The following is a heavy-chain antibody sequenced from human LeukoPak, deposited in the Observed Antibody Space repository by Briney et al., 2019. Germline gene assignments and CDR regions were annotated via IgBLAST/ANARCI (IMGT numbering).Heavy chain of an antibody. CDR1: GYTFTSYY. D-gene: IGHD6-19*01. CDR3: ARRGSSGWYFDY. J-gene: IGHJ4*02. Sequence: GASVKVSCKASGYTFTSYYIHWVRQAPGQGLEWMGIINPSGGSTSYAQKFQGRVTMTRDTSTSTVYMELSSLRSEDTAVYYCARRGSSGWYFDYWGQGTLVAVSS. V-gene: IGHV1-46*01. CDR2: INPSGGST.